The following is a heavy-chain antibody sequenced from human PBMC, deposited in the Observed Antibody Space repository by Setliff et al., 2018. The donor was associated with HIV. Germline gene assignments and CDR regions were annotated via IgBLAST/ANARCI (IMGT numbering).Heavy chain of an antibody. CDR2: ISGSGRST. Sequence: PGGSLRLSCAASGFTFSTYAMTWVRQAPGKGLEWVSHISGSGRSTYYADSVKGRFTISSDNAKNTLYLQMNSLRAEDTAVYYCARSSVRRGSSGWYSEDSYWYFDLWGRGTLVTVSS. J-gene: IGHJ2*01. V-gene: IGHV3-23*01. CDR3: ARSSVRRGSSGWYSEDSYWYFDL. D-gene: IGHD6-13*01. CDR1: GFTFSTYA.